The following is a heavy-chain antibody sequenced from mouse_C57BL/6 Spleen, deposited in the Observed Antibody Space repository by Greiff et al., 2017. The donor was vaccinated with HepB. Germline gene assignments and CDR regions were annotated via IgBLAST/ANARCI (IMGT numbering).Heavy chain of an antibody. CDR2: IDPANGNT. V-gene: IGHV14-3*01. CDR3: ASGLLTEC. CDR1: GFNIKNAY. D-gene: IGHD1-1*01. Sequence: EVQLVESVAELVRPGASVKLSCTASGFNIKNAYMHWVKQRPEQGLEWIGRIDPANGNTKYAPKFQGKATITADTSSNTAYLQLSSLTSEATAIYYCASGLLTECWGQGTTLTVAS. J-gene: IGHJ2*01.